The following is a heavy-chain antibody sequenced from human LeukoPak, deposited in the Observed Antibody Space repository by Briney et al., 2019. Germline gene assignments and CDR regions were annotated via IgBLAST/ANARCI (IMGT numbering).Heavy chain of an antibody. V-gene: IGHV1-2*06. CDR2: INPNSGGT. J-gene: IGHJ6*02. CDR3: ARYRAVAGTYYYGMDV. D-gene: IGHD6-19*01. CDR1: GYTFTGYY. Sequence: GASVKVSCKASGYTFTGYYMHWVRQAPGQGLEWMGRINPNSGGTNYAQKFQGRVTMTRDTSISTAYMELSRLRSDDTAVYYCARYRAVAGTYYYGMDVWGQGPTVTVSS.